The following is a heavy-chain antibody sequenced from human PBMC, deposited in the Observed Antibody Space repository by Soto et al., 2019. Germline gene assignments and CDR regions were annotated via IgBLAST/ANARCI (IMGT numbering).Heavy chain of an antibody. Sequence: QMTLSESGPTLVNPTQTLTLTCTFSGFSLNTRGVGVGWIRQPPGKALEWLALIYWDDDKRYSPSLKSRLTITKDTSKNQVVLTMTNMDLVDAATYYCAHLLGGCSSDTCSPLRFDNWGQGSLVTVSS. D-gene: IGHD2-2*01. CDR3: AHLLGGCSSDTCSPLRFDN. CDR2: IYWDDDK. J-gene: IGHJ4*02. CDR1: GFSLNTRGVG. V-gene: IGHV2-5*02.